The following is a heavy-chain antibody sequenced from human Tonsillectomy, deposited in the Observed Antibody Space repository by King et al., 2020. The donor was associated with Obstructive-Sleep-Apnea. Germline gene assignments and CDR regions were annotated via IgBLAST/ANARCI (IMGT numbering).Heavy chain of an antibody. Sequence: VQLVESGGGLVQPGGSLRLSCAASGFTFSSYDMHWVRQATGKGLEWVSAIGTAGDTYYPGSVKGRFTISRENAKNSLYLQMNSLRAGDTAVYYCARAVAGSRGYSYFDLWGRGTLVTVSS. CDR3: ARAVAGSRGYSYFDL. CDR1: GFTFSSYD. D-gene: IGHD6-19*01. CDR2: IGTAGDT. V-gene: IGHV3-13*01. J-gene: IGHJ2*01.